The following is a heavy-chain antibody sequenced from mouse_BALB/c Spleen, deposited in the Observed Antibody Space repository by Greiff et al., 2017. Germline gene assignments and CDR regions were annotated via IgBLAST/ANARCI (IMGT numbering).Heavy chain of an antibody. V-gene: IGHV7-3*02. J-gene: IGHJ4*01. CDR3: ARDTVRSYYAMDY. Sequence: EVKLVESGGGLVQPGGSLRLSCATSGFTFTDYYMSWVRQPPGKALEWLGFIRNKANGYTTEYSASVKGRFTISRDNSQSILYLQMNTLRAEDSATYYCARDTVRSYYAMDYWGQGTSVTVSS. D-gene: IGHD2-14*01. CDR1: GFTFTDYY. CDR2: IRNKANGYTT.